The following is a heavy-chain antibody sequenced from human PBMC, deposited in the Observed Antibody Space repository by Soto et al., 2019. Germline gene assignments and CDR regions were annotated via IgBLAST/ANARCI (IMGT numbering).Heavy chain of an antibody. CDR3: ARGGTRGSSFY. V-gene: IGHV4-61*08. CDR2: IQYSGNT. J-gene: IGHJ4*02. Sequence: SETLSLTCAVSGASVSSAGYYWSWIRQTPGKGLEWIANIQYSGNTNYNPSLNSRVIISLDTSKNQFSLNLASVTAADTAVYYCARGGTRGSSFYWGQGTLVTVSS. CDR1: GASVSSAGYY. D-gene: IGHD6-13*01.